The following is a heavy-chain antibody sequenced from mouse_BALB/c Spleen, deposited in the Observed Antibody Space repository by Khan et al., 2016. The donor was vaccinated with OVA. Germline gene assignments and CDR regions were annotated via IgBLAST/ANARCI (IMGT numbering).Heavy chain of an antibody. V-gene: IGHV1-7*01. J-gene: IGHJ2*01. CDR2: IYPTSGYT. CDR3: TRDRIDY. CDR1: GYTFTTYW. Sequence: QVQLQQPGAELAKPGASVKMSCKASGYTFTTYWMHWVKQRPGQGLEWIGYIYPTSGYTAYNEKFKDRATLSADRSSSTAYMQLSSLTSKDSAVYYCTRDRIDYWGQGTTLTVSS.